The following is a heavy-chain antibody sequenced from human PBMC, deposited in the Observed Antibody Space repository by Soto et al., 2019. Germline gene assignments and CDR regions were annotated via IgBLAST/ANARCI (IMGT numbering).Heavy chain of an antibody. J-gene: IGHJ4*02. Sequence: GGSLRLSCAASGFTFSSYAMSWVRQAPGRGLEWVSAISGSGGSTYYADSVKGRFTISRDNSKNTLYLQMNSLRAEDTAVYYCAIPLAPIPKPTPFDDWGQGSLVTGSS. V-gene: IGHV3-23*01. CDR1: GFTFSSYA. CDR3: AIPLAPIPKPTPFDD. D-gene: IGHD2-2*02. CDR2: ISGSGGST.